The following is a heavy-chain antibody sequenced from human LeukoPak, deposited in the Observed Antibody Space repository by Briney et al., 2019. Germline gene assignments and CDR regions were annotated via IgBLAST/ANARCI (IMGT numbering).Heavy chain of an antibody. V-gene: IGHV4-34*01. J-gene: IGHJ6*02. D-gene: IGHD6-19*01. CDR3: ARDPPESSGWATSYGMDV. CDR1: GGSFSGYY. Sequence: TSETLSLTCAVYGGSFSGYYWSWIRQPPGKGLEWIGEINHSGSTNYNPSLKSRVTMSVDTSKNQFSLKLSSVTAADTAVYYCARDPPESSGWATSYGMDVWGQGTTVTVSS. CDR2: INHSGST.